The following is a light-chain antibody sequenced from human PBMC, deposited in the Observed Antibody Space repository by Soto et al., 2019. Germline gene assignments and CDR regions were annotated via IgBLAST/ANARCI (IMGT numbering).Light chain of an antibody. CDR2: DAS. CDR1: QSVSSY. CDR3: QQRSNWLYT. Sequence: EIVLTQSPATLSLSPGERATLSCRVSQSVSSYLAWYQQKPGQAPRLLIYDASNRATGIPARFSGSGSGTDFTLTISSLEPEDFAAYYCQQRSNWLYTFGQGTKLEIK. J-gene: IGKJ2*01. V-gene: IGKV3-11*01.